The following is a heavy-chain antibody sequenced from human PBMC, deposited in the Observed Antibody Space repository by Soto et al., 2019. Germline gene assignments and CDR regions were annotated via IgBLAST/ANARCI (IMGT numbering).Heavy chain of an antibody. Sequence: QVQLVQSGAEVKKPGSSVKVSCKASGGTLNNFAVSWVRQAPGQGLEWMGGIVRLFGTANYAQKFQGRVNITSDEATRTAYMELRNLRSEATAIYYCAISGNSSVYFDLWGLGTLVTVSS. J-gene: IGHJ2*01. CDR3: AISGNSSVYFDL. CDR1: GGTLNNFA. D-gene: IGHD1-26*01. V-gene: IGHV1-69*01. CDR2: IVRLFGTA.